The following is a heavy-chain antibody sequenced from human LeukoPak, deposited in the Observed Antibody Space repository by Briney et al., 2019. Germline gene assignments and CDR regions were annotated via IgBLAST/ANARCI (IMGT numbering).Heavy chain of an antibody. V-gene: IGHV3-23*01. CDR2: ISGSGGST. CDR3: AKGVRAVARDYYYGMDV. Sequence: GGSLRLSCAASGFTFSSYAMSWVRQAPGKGLEWVSAISGSGGSTYYADSVKGRFTISRDNSKNTLYLQMNSLRAEDTAVYYCAKGVRAVARDYYYGMDVWGQGTTVIVSS. J-gene: IGHJ6*02. D-gene: IGHD6-19*01. CDR1: GFTFSSYA.